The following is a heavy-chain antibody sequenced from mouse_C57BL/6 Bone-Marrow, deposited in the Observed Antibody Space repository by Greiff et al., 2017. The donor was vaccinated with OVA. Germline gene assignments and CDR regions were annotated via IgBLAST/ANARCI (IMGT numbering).Heavy chain of an antibody. CDR2: IDPENGDT. D-gene: IGHD6-1*01. CDR1: GFNIKDDY. Sequence: EVQLQQSGAELVRPGASVKLSCTASGFNIKDDYMHWVKQRPEQGLEWIGWIDPENGDTEYASKFQGKATITADTSSNTAYLQLSSLTSEDTAVYYCPASKGAYFDYWGQGTTRTVSS. CDR3: PASKGAYFDY. J-gene: IGHJ2*01. V-gene: IGHV14-4*01.